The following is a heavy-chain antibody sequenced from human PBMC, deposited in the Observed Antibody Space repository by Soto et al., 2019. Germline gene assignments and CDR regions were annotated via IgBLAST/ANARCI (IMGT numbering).Heavy chain of an antibody. D-gene: IGHD3-10*01. CDR3: AGVGFGELFAHGMHV. Sequence: QVQLQESGPGLVKPSQTLSLTCTVSGGSISSGDYYWSWIRQPPGKGLEWIGYIYYSGSTYYNPSLKSRVTISVDTSKNQVSLKLSSVTAAGTAVYYCAGVGFGELFAHGMHVWGQGTTVTVSS. V-gene: IGHV4-30-4*01. J-gene: IGHJ6*02. CDR1: GGSISSGDYY. CDR2: IYYSGST.